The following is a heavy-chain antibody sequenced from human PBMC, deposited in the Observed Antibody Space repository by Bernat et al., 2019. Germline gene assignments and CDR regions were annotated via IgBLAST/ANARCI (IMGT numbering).Heavy chain of an antibody. CDR2: INAGNGNT. CDR3: ARYGPIVGPISNWFDP. D-gene: IGHD1-26*01. Sequence: QVQLVQSGAEVKKPGASVKVSCKASGYTFTNYAIHWVRQAPGQRLEWMGWINAGNGNTKYSQKFQDRVSITRDTSASTAYMELSSLRSEDTAVYYCARYGPIVGPISNWFDPWGQGTLVTVSP. J-gene: IGHJ5*02. CDR1: GYTFTNYA. V-gene: IGHV1-3*01.